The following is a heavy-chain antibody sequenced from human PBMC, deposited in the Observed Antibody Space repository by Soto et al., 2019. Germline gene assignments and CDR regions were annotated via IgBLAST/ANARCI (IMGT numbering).Heavy chain of an antibody. Sequence: GESLKIACKGSGYSFTSYYIAWVRQMPGKGLEWMGIIHPGDSETRYSPSFQGHVIISADKSISSAYLQWSSLEAADTAMYYCARQRITRVRGVSSSGLDVWGQGTTVTVSS. J-gene: IGHJ6*02. CDR3: ARQRITRVRGVSSSGLDV. V-gene: IGHV5-51*01. CDR1: GYSFTSYY. CDR2: IHPGDSET. D-gene: IGHD3-10*01.